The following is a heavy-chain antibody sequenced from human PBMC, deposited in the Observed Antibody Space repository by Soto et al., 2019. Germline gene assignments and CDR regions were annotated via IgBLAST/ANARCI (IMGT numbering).Heavy chain of an antibody. CDR2: ISGSGGST. V-gene: IGHV3-23*01. CDR1: GFTFSSYA. J-gene: IGHJ5*02. Sequence: EVQLLESGGGLVQPGGSLRLSCAASGFTFSSYAMSWVRQAPGKGLEWVSAISGSGGSTYYADSVKGRFTISRDNSKTTLYLQMNSLRAEDTAVYYCAKDRGYCTNGVCYGVGWFDPWGQGTLVTVSS. D-gene: IGHD2-8*01. CDR3: AKDRGYCTNGVCYGVGWFDP.